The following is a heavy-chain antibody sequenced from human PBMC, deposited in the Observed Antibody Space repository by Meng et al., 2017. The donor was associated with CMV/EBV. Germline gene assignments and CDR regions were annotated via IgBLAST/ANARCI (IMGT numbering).Heavy chain of an antibody. D-gene: IGHD6-19*01. J-gene: IGHJ4*02. Sequence: GKGLEWIGRIYTSGSTNYNPSLKSRVTMSVDTSKNQFSLKLSSVTAADTAVYYCARDSSGWYPHFDYWGQGTLVTVSS. CDR2: IYTSGST. V-gene: IGHV4-4*07. CDR3: ARDSSGWYPHFDY.